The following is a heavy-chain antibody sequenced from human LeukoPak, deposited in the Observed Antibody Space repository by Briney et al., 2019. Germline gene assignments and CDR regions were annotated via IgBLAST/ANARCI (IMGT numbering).Heavy chain of an antibody. CDR1: GYSFTSYW. V-gene: IGHV5-51*01. CDR2: IYPGDSDT. Sequence: GDSLKISCKGCGYSFTSYWIGWVRQMPGKGLEWMGIIYPGDSDTRYSPSFQGQVTISADKSISTAYLQWSSLKASDTAMYYCARRKAADLLSRIDYWGQGTLVTVSS. J-gene: IGHJ4*02. CDR3: ARRKAADLLSRIDY. D-gene: IGHD3-9*01.